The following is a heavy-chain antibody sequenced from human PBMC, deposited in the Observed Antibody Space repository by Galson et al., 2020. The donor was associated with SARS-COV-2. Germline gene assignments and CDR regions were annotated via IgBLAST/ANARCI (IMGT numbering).Heavy chain of an antibody. V-gene: IGHV3-30*18. CDR3: AKGCTAGTYCFYIDH. CDR1: GFSFSNSG. CDR2: ISHDATYK. Sequence: GESLKISCTASGFSFSNSGMHWVRQAPGKGLEWLAGISHDATYKDYGASVRCRFTISRDNARNTVYLQINSLRSEDTAVYYCAKGCTAGTYCFYIDHWGQGAPVTVSS. J-gene: IGHJ4*02. D-gene: IGHD2-21*02.